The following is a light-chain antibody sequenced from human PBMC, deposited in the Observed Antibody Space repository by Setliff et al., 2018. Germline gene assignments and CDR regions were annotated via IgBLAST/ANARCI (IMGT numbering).Light chain of an antibody. Sequence: QSVLTQPPSASGSPGQSLTISCTGTSSDVGAYNLVSWYQHHPGKAPKLIIYEVTKRPSGVPDRFSGSKSGNTASLTVSGLQAEDEAEYYCSSYAASHNPYVFGTGTKVTVL. CDR3: SSYAASHNPYV. J-gene: IGLJ1*01. CDR2: EVT. V-gene: IGLV2-8*01. CDR1: SSDVGAYNL.